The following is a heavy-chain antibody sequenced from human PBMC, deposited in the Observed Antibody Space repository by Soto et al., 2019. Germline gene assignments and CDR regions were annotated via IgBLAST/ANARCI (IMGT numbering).Heavy chain of an antibody. J-gene: IGHJ6*02. CDR2: ISNSGKNT. V-gene: IGHV3-23*01. Sequence: GSLRLSCAASGFTFSSYVMTWVRQAPGKGLEWVSSISNSGKNTYYVDSVKGRFTISRDNSKNTLFLQMNSLRAEDTAVYYCARYIPGVRYYGMDVWGQGTTVTVSS. CDR1: GFTFSSYV. CDR3: ARYIPGVRYYGMDV. D-gene: IGHD2-2*01.